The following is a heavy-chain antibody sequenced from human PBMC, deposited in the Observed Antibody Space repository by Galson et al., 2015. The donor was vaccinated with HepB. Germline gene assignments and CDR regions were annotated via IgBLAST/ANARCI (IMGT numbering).Heavy chain of an antibody. J-gene: IGHJ4*02. Sequence: SLRLSCAASGFTFSNYWMNWVRQAPGKGLQWVANIKEDGSTKYYGDSVRGRFIISRDNAKSSLYLQMNSLRDEDTAVYYCVSFASGGWGQGTLVTVSS. V-gene: IGHV3-7*03. CDR1: GFTFSNYW. D-gene: IGHD2-8*02. CDR2: IKEDGSTK. CDR3: VSFASGG.